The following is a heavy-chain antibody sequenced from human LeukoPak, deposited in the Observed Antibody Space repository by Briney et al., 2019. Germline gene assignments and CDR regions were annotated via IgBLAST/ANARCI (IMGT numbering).Heavy chain of an antibody. J-gene: IGHJ4*02. V-gene: IGHV4-34*01. CDR3: ARGPHPHWPLGQF. CDR1: GGSFDDYH. CDR2: INDSGSP. Sequence: TSETLSLTCEVHGGSFDDYHWTWLRQSPRKGLEWVGEINDSGSPPYSPSLRSRLTISVDTSKNQFSMTLTSVTVADTAVYYCARGPHPHWPLGQFWGQGARVTVSS. D-gene: IGHD3-16*01.